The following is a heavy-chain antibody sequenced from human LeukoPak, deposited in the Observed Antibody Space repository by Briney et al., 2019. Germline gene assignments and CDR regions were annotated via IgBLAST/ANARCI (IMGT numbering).Heavy chain of an antibody. CDR2: IIPIFGTA. Sequence: ASVKVSCKASGGTFSSYAISWVRQAPGQGLEWMGGIIPIFGTANYAQKFQGRVTITADKSTSTAYMELSSLRSEDTAVYYCAKDDYSSGWDWGQGTLVTVSS. J-gene: IGHJ4*02. D-gene: IGHD6-19*01. CDR3: AKDDYSSGWD. V-gene: IGHV1-69*06. CDR1: GGTFSSYA.